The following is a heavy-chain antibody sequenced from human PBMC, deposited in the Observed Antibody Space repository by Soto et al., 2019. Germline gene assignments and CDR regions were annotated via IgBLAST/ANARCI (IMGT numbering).Heavy chain of an antibody. D-gene: IGHD3-3*01. CDR2: INHSGST. CDR1: GGSFSGYY. V-gene: IGHV4-34*01. Sequence: SETLSLTCAVYGGSFSGYYWSWIRQPPGKGLEWIGEINHSGSTNYNPSLKSRVTISVDTSKNQFSLKLSSVIAADTAVYYCARGLAYYDFWSGYSPYYGMDVWGQGTTV. J-gene: IGHJ6*02. CDR3: ARGLAYYDFWSGYSPYYGMDV.